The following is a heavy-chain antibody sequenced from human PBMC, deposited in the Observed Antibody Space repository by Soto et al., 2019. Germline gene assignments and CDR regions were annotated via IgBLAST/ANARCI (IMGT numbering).Heavy chain of an antibody. V-gene: IGHV4-39*01. Sequence: SETLSLTCTVSGGSISSSSYYWGWIRQPPGKGLEWIGSIYYSGSTYYNPSLKSRVTISVDTSKNQFSLKLSSVTAADTAVYYCARQTLWFGEYSRPRPIDYWGQGTLVTVSS. J-gene: IGHJ4*02. CDR3: ARQTLWFGEYSRPRPIDY. CDR1: GGSISSSSYY. CDR2: IYYSGST. D-gene: IGHD3-10*01.